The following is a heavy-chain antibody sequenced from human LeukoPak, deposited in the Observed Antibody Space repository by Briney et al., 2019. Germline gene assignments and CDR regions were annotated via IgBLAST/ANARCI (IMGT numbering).Heavy chain of an antibody. CDR3: ARDTNWGPQM. D-gene: IGHD7-27*01. CDR1: GGSISSYY. V-gene: IGHV4-59*01. Sequence: SETLSLTCTVSGGSISSYYWSWIWQPPGKGLEWIGYIDYSGSTNYNPSLKSRVTMSVNTSRNQFSLKLSSVTAADTAVYYCARDTNWGPQMWGQGTLVTVSS. CDR2: IDYSGST. J-gene: IGHJ4*02.